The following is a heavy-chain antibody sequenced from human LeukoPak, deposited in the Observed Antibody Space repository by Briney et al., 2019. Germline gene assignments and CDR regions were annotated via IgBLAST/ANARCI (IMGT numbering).Heavy chain of an antibody. CDR3: ARGSSSGSKSYYFDY. Sequence: GESLRLSCAASGFTFSNYVINWVRQAPGKGLEWVSSISSGSTYIYYADLVKGRFTISRDNANSSLYLQMSSLRDEDTAVYYCARGSSSGSKSYYFDYWGQGTLVTVSS. D-gene: IGHD6-13*01. CDR1: GFTFSNYV. J-gene: IGHJ4*02. CDR2: ISSGSTYI. V-gene: IGHV3-21*01.